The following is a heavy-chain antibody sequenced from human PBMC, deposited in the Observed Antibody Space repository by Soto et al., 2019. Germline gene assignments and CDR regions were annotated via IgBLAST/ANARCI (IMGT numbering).Heavy chain of an antibody. CDR2: INPSGGST. V-gene: IGHV1-46*01. D-gene: IGHD5-18*01. CDR1: GYTFTSYY. CDR3: ARDVGTAMVKRIYYGMDV. J-gene: IGHJ6*02. Sequence: ASVKVSCKASGYTFTSYYMHWVRQAPGQGLEWMGIINPSGGSTSYAQKFQGRVTMTRDTSTSTVYMELSSLRSEDTAVYYCARDVGTAMVKRIYYGMDVWGQGTKVTVSS.